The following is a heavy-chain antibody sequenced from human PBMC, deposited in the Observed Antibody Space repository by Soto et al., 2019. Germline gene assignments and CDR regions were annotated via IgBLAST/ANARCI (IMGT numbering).Heavy chain of an antibody. D-gene: IGHD4-17*01. CDR1: GFTFSTYA. V-gene: IGHV3-30-3*01. CDR3: TRGGEGDYGVQGCDY. Sequence: QVQLVESGGGVVQPGRSLRLSCAASGFTFSTYAMHWVRQAPGKGLEWVAAVSYDGSNKYFADSVQGRFSISRDDSKTTLFLQINSLRPEDTAVYYCTRGGEGDYGVQGCDYWGQGSLVIVSS. CDR2: VSYDGSNK. J-gene: IGHJ4*02.